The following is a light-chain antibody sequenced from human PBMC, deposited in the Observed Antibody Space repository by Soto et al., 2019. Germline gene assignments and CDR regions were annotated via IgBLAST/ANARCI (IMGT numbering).Light chain of an antibody. V-gene: IGKV3-15*01. CDR3: QQYTSWTTIT. J-gene: IGKJ5*01. Sequence: EIVMTQSPATLSVSPGERATLSCRASQSISSKLGWYQQRPGQAPRLLIYGASTRATGIPARFSGSGSATEFTLTISSLQSEDSAVYYCQQYTSWTTITFGQGTRLEIK. CDR1: QSISSK. CDR2: GAS.